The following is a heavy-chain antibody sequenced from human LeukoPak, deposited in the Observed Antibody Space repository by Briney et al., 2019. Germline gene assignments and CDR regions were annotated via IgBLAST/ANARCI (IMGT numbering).Heavy chain of an antibody. CDR2: INPNSGGT. J-gene: IGHJ3*02. CDR1: GYTFTGYY. D-gene: IGHD3-22*01. CDR3: ARDQGGLLYYYDSSGEYPGRGAFDI. Sequence: ASVKVSCKASGYTFTGYYMHWVRQAPGQGLEWMGWINPNSGGTNYAQKFQGRVTMTRDTSISTAYMELSRLRFDDTVVYDCARDQGGLLYYYDSSGEYPGRGAFDIWGQGTMVTVSS. V-gene: IGHV1-2*02.